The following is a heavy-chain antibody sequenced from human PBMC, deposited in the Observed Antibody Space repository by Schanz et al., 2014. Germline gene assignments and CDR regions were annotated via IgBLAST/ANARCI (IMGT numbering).Heavy chain of an antibody. CDR2: MNQDGSVK. V-gene: IGHV3-7*03. Sequence: EVQLVESGGGLVQPGWSLRLSCAASRFTFSDYWMSWVRQAPGKGLEWVANMNQDGSVKNYVDSVKGRFTISRDNAKNTLYLQMNSLRAEDTAIYYCAKYRYSVFDFDYWGQGTLVTVSS. D-gene: IGHD3-16*02. CDR1: RFTFSDYW. CDR3: AKYRYSVFDFDY. J-gene: IGHJ4*02.